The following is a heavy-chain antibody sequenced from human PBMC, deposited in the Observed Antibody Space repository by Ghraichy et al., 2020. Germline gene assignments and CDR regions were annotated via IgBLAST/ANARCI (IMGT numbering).Heavy chain of an antibody. Sequence: SQTLSLTFTVSGDSISSTDYYWGWIRQPPGKGLEWIGNIYYSGSTYSNPSLKSRVTISVDTSNNQFSLKLSSVTAADTAVYYCARLNVALDAFDIWGQGTLVTVSS. D-gene: IGHD5-12*01. J-gene: IGHJ3*02. V-gene: IGHV4-39*01. CDR1: GDSISSTDYY. CDR3: ARLNVALDAFDI. CDR2: IYYSGST.